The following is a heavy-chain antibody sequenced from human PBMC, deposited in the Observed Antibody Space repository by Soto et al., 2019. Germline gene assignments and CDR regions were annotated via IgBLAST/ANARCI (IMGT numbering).Heavy chain of an antibody. J-gene: IGHJ6*02. CDR1: GASFGTYY. V-gene: IGHV4-59*01. CDR3: ATGLFVPDNYFYYGVDV. Sequence: QVQLQESGPGLVNPSGTLSLACTVSGASFGTYYWCWVRQPHGRGLEWFGYIFYRGGTNNNPPLKSRATISIDTSKHQLALRLISVTAADSAVYYCATGLFVPDNYFYYGVDVWGHGTAVTISS. D-gene: IGHD2-21*01. CDR2: IFYRGGT.